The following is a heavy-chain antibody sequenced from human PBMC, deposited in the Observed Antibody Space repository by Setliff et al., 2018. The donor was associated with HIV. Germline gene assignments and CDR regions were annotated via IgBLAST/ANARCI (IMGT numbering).Heavy chain of an antibody. CDR3: ARHPGFWSGLWYFDL. CDR2: IYYSGST. CDR1: GGSITSSNYY. V-gene: IGHV4-39*01. D-gene: IGHD3-3*01. J-gene: IGHJ2*01. Sequence: PSETLSLTCTVSGGSITSSNYYWGCIRQTPGKGLEWIGTIYYSGSTYYNPSLRSRVTISVDTSKNQFSLKLSSVTAADTAIYYCARHPGFWSGLWYFDLWGRGTLVTV.